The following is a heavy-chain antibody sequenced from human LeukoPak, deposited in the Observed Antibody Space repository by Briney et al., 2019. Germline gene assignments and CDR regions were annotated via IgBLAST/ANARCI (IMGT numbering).Heavy chain of an antibody. CDR3: ASPWEEGYCSGGSCYSFDY. V-gene: IGHV1-69*01. CDR2: IIPIFGTA. J-gene: IGHJ4*02. Sequence: VEVSCKSSGGPFRSYSISWVRPAPGPGLGWMGGIIPIFGTANYAQKFLGRVTITADESTSTAYMELSSLRSEDTAVYYCASPWEEGYCSGGSCYSFDYWGQGTLVTVSS. D-gene: IGHD2-15*01. CDR1: GGPFRSYS.